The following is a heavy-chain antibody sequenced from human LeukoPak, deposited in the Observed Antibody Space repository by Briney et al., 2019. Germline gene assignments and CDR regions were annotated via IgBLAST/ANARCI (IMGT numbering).Heavy chain of an antibody. CDR3: TAGWWGYYFDY. V-gene: IGHV4-61*02. CDR1: GGSISSGSYY. D-gene: IGHD2-21*01. CDR2: IYTSGST. J-gene: IGHJ4*02. Sequence: PSQTLSLTCTVSGGSISSGSYYWSWIRQPAGKGLEWIGRIYTSGSTNYNPSLKSRVTISVDTSKNQFSLKLSSVTAADTAVYYCTAGWWGYYFDYWGQGTLVTVSS.